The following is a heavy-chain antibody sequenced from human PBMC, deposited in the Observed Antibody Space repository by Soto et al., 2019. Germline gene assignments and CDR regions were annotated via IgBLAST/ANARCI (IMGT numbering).Heavy chain of an antibody. D-gene: IGHD1-26*01. CDR3: AVGVTHFDS. CDR2: ISYDGNGK. Sequence: QVQVVESGGGVVQPGRSLRLSCAASGFSFKNYGMHWVRQAPGKGLEWVTFISYDGNGKHYADSVKGRFTISRDNSKNPVFLQMNSLRTEDTAVYYCAVGVTHFDSWGQGTLLIVSS. V-gene: IGHV3-30*03. J-gene: IGHJ4*02. CDR1: GFSFKNYG.